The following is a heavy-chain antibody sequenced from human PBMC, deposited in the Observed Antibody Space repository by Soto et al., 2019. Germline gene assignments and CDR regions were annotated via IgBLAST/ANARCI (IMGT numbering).Heavy chain of an antibody. J-gene: IGHJ6*02. V-gene: IGHV3-7*01. CDR1: GFTFSTYW. Sequence: PGGSLRLSCAASGFTFSTYWMSWVRQAPGKGLEWVANINRDGSEKYYVDSVRGRFTISRDNARNSLYLQMNTLGAEDTAVYYCARAIYTSSYGYYYYGMDVWGQGTTVTVSS. CDR2: INRDGSEK. D-gene: IGHD5-18*01. CDR3: ARAIYTSSYGYYYYGMDV.